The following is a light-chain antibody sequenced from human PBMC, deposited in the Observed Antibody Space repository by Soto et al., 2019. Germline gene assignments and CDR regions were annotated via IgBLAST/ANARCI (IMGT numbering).Light chain of an antibody. V-gene: IGKV3-15*01. J-gene: IGKJ1*01. Sequence: EIVLTQSPGTLSLSPGQRATLSCRARPSVSSRYLAWYQQKPGEAPRLLILCAASRATGFLGRFSGSGSGTDFTLTISSLQSEDFAVYYCQQYNNWPWTFGQGTKVDIK. CDR3: QQYNNWPWT. CDR1: PSVSSRY. CDR2: CAA.